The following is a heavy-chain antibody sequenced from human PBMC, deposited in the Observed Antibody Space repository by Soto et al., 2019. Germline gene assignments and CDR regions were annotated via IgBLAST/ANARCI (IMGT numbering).Heavy chain of an antibody. CDR3: AADSSGYYPRPNWFDP. J-gene: IGHJ5*02. CDR2: IIPIFGTA. CDR1: GGTFSSYA. V-gene: IGHV1-69*12. Sequence: QVQLVQSGAEVKKPGSSVKVSCKASGGTFSSYAISWVRQAPGQGLEWMGGIIPIFGTANYAQKFQGRVTITADESTSTAYMGLSSLRSEDTAVYYCAADSSGYYPRPNWFDPWGQGTLVTVSS. D-gene: IGHD3-22*01.